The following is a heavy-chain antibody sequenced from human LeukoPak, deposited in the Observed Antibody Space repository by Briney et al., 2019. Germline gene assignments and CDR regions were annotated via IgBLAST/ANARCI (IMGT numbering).Heavy chain of an antibody. CDR2: INGGHYPT. V-gene: IGHV3-23*01. Sequence: GGSLRLSCVASGFTLTTYAMSWVRQAPGKGLEWVSSINGGHYPTYNTDSVKGRFTISRDNSKNTLYLQMNSLRADDTAVYYCTRDPNGDYVGAFDSWGQGTLVTVSS. CDR1: GFTLTTYA. CDR3: TRDPNGDYVGAFDS. D-gene: IGHD4-17*01. J-gene: IGHJ5*01.